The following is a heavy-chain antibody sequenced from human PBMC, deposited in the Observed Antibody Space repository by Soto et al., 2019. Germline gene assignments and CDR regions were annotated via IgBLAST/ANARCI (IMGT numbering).Heavy chain of an antibody. J-gene: IGHJ4*02. CDR3: ARSPACGTCYTDLDL. CDR1: GYIFGSYD. D-gene: IGHD2-2*02. Sequence: ASVKVSCKASGYIFGSYDINWVRQATGQGLEWLGWANPSSGNTGYAQKFQGRVTMTRETSKTTAYMELSSLRSEDTAVYFCARSPACGTCYTDLDLWGQGTLVTVSS. V-gene: IGHV1-8*01. CDR2: ANPSSGNT.